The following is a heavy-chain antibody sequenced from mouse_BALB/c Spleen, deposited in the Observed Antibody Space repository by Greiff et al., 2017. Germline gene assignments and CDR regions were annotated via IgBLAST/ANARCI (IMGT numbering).Heavy chain of an antibody. V-gene: IGHV3-2*02. CDR1: GYSITSDYA. CDR2: ISYSGST. Sequence: EVQLQESGPGLVKPSQSLSLTCTVTGYSITSDYAWNWIRQFPGNKLEWMGYISYSGSTSYNPSLKSRISITRDTSKNQFFLQLNSVTTEDTATYYCAKTYQRRCWFAYWGQGTLVTVSA. D-gene: IGHD2-14*01. J-gene: IGHJ3*01. CDR3: AKTYQRRCWFAY.